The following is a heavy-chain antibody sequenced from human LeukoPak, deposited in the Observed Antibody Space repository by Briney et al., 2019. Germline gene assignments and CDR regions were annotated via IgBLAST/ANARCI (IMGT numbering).Heavy chain of an antibody. D-gene: IGHD5-18*01. CDR3: AKVRGYSYGSFDY. J-gene: IGHJ4*02. V-gene: IGHV3-9*01. Sequence: PGRSLRLSCAASGFTFDDYAMHWVRQAPGKGLEWVSGISWNSGDIGYADSVEGRFTISRDNAKNSLYLQMNSLRAEDTALYYCAKVRGYSYGSFDYWGQGTLVTVSS. CDR1: GFTFDDYA. CDR2: ISWNSGDI.